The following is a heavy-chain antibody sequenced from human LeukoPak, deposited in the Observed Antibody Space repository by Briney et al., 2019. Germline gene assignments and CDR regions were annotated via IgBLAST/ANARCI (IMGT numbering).Heavy chain of an antibody. CDR3: ARDTLWNYYGSGSYSYFDY. J-gene: IGHJ4*02. D-gene: IGHD3-10*01. V-gene: IGHV1-2*02. CDR2: INPNSGGT. Sequence: ASVKVSCKASGYTFTGYYIHWVRQAPGQGLEWMGWINPNSGGTNHAQKFQGRVTMTRDTSINTAYMELSRLRSDDTAVYYCARDTLWNYYGSGSYSYFDYWGQGTLVTVSS. CDR1: GYTFTGYY.